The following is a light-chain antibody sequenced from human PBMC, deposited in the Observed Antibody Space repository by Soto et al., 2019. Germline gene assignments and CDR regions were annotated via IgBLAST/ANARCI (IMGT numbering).Light chain of an antibody. CDR3: AAWDDRLKGYV. J-gene: IGLJ1*01. CDR1: SSNIESNT. Sequence: QSVLTQPPSASGTPGQRVTISCSGSSSNIESNTVTWYQQLPGTAPKLVIYSNDDRPSGVPDRFSGSTSGTSASLAISGLQSEDEADYYCAAWDDRLKGYVFGGGTKLTVL. V-gene: IGLV1-44*01. CDR2: SND.